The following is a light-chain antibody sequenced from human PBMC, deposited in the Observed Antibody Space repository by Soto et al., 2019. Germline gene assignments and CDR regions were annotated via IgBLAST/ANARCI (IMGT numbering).Light chain of an antibody. CDR2: EAS. Sequence: QSALTQPASVSGSPGQSITISWTGSSSDVGSHNLVSWYQQHPGKAPKLMIYEASKRPSGLSDRFSGSKSANTASLTISGLQAEDEADYYCCSYGGSLVLFGGGTKLTVL. V-gene: IGLV2-23*01. J-gene: IGLJ2*01. CDR1: SSDVGSHNL. CDR3: CSYGGSLVL.